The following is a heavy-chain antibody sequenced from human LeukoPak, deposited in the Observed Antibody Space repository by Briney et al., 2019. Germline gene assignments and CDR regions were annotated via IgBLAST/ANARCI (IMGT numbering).Heavy chain of an antibody. CDR1: GYTLTELS. CDR3: ASPSPYYYDSSGIAYDY. V-gene: IGHV1-69*13. D-gene: IGHD3-22*01. CDR2: IIPIFGTA. Sequence: SVKVSCKVSGYTLTELSMHWVRQAPGKGLEWMGGIIPIFGTANYAQKFQGRVTITADESTSTAYMELSSLRSEDTAVYYCASPSPYYYDSSGIAYDYWGQGTLVTVSS. J-gene: IGHJ4*02.